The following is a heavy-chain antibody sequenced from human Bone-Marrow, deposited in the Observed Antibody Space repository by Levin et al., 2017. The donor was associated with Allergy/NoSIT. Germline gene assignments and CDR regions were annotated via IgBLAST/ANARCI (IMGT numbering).Heavy chain of an antibody. Sequence: PGGSLRLSCAASGFSVRSNHMSWVRQAPGKGLEWVSIIYSGGSTNYADSVQGRFTISRDDSKSTLTLQMNSLRAEDTAVYYCARGYSSGLPYFQYWGQGTLVTVSS. CDR2: IYSGGST. V-gene: IGHV3-53*01. J-gene: IGHJ1*01. CDR3: ARGYSSGLPYFQY. CDR1: GFSVRSNH. D-gene: IGHD6-19*01.